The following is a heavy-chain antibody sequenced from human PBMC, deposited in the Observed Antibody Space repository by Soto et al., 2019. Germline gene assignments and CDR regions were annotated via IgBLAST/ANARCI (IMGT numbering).Heavy chain of an antibody. CDR2: ISAYNGNT. J-gene: IGHJ4*02. D-gene: IGHD2-2*01. Sequence: QVQLVQSGAEVKKPGASVKVSCKASGYTFTSYGISWVRQAPGQGLEWMGWISAYNGNTNEAQKLQGRVSMTTGKSPRTAFMGVECVRSDGTAVYYCAGSPEYCSRTSCNLFDYWGPGTLVTVSS. V-gene: IGHV1-18*01. CDR1: GYTFTSYG. CDR3: AGSPEYCSRTSCNLFDY.